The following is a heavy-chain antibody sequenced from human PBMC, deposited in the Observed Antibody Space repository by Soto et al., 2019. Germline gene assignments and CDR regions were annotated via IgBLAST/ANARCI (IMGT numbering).Heavy chain of an antibody. D-gene: IGHD1-26*01. J-gene: IGHJ4*02. CDR2: IYHSGST. CDR3: ASRLGATRFDN. Sequence: TLSLTCAISGGSISNTNWWSWVRQPPGKGLEWIGEIYHSGSTNYNPSLKSRLTISVDKSRDQFSLRLRSVTAADTAVYYCASRLGATRFDNRGQGILVTVSS. V-gene: IGHV4-4*02. CDR1: GGSISNTNW.